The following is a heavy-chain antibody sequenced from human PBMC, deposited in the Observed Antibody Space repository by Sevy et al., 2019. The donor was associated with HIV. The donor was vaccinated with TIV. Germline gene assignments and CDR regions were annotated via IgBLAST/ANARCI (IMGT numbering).Heavy chain of an antibody. Sequence: SETLSLTCTVSGGSISSSSYYWGWIRQPPGKGLAWIGSIYYSGSTYYNPSLKSRVTISVDTSKNQFSLKLSSVTAADTAVYYCARLPRAGIQLWFFDYWGQGTLVTVSS. CDR3: ARLPRAGIQLWFFDY. J-gene: IGHJ4*02. CDR1: GGSISSSSYY. D-gene: IGHD5-18*01. V-gene: IGHV4-39*01. CDR2: IYYSGST.